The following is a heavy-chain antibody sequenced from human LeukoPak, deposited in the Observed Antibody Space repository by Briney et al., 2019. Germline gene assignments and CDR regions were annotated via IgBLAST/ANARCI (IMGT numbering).Heavy chain of an antibody. CDR3: AKDLVYDILTGYSPDY. D-gene: IGHD3-9*01. J-gene: IGHJ4*02. CDR2: ISGSGGST. CDR1: GFTFSSYA. Sequence: PGGSLRLSCAASGFTFSSYAMSWVRQAPGKGLEWVSAISGSGGSTYYADSVKGRFTISRDNSKNTLYLQMNSLRAEDTAVYYCAKDLVYDILTGYSPDYWGQGTLVAVSS. V-gene: IGHV3-23*01.